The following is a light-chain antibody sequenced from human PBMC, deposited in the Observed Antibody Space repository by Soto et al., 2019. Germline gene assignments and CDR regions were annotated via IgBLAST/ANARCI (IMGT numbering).Light chain of an antibody. CDR1: QDMNTY. CDR2: GAS. Sequence: DMQLTRSPLFLSASVGDIFTISCRASQDMNTYIAWYQQIPGKAPKLLIYGASTLQSGVPSRFRGSESWAVFTLTISSLQPEDFATYYCQQLHSYPITFGQGTRLEIK. J-gene: IGKJ5*01. CDR3: QQLHSYPIT. V-gene: IGKV1-9*01.